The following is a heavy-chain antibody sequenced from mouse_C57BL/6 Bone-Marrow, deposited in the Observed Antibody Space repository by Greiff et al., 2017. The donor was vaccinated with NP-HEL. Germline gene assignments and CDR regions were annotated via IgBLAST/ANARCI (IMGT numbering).Heavy chain of an antibody. J-gene: IGHJ4*01. Sequence: VKLQESGAELVRPGTSVKMSCKASGYTFTNYWIGWAKQRPGHGLEWIGDIYPGGGYTNYNEKFKGKATLTADKSSSTAYMQFSSLTSEDSAIYYCARTPGIYAMDYWGQGTSVTVSS. CDR3: ARTPGIYAMDY. CDR1: GYTFTNYW. CDR2: IYPGGGYT. V-gene: IGHV1-63*01.